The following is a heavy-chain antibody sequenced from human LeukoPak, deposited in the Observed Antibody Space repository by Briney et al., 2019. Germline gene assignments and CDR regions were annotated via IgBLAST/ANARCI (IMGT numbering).Heavy chain of an antibody. D-gene: IGHD3-22*01. J-gene: IGHJ4*02. CDR2: ISGSGGNT. Sequence: GVSLTLSCAASRFTFSRYAMLWLRQAPGKGLEWGSDISGSGGNTYYGVSVKGRLTIYRDISKNTLYLKMQSRRAEGTAVHYCAKTYDYDGDDSGQPGLLTVSS. CDR3: AKTYDYDGDD. CDR1: RFTFSRYA. V-gene: IGHV3-23*01.